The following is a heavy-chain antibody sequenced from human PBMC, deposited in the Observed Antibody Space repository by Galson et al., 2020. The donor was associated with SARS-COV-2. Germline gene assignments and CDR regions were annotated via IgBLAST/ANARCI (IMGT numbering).Heavy chain of an antibody. Sequence: GGSLRLSCAASGFTFSSYAMSWVRQAPGKGLEWVSAISNSGGSTYYGDSVKGRFTISRDNSKNTLYLQMNSLRAEDTAVYYCAKNGYSDSSAYYDELDDWGQGTLVTVS. CDR1: GFTFSSYA. CDR3: AKNGYSDSSAYYDELDD. CDR2: ISNSGGST. J-gene: IGHJ4*02. D-gene: IGHD3-22*01. V-gene: IGHV3-23*01.